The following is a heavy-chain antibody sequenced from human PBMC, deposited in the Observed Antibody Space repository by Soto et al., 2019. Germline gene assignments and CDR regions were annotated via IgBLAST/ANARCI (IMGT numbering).Heavy chain of an antibody. V-gene: IGHV1-46*02. D-gene: IGHD2-21*02. J-gene: IGHJ4*02. CDR1: GYTLNTYY. CDR3: ARGGHIAVVTASFDY. CDR2: IHPSGGGS. Sequence: QVQLVQSGAEVKKPGASVKVSCKPSGYTLNTYYLHWVRQAPGQGLEWMGIIHPSGGGSTYAQKLLGRVTMTRYTSKSTVFMELSSLRSADTAVYYCARGGHIAVVTASFDYWGQGTLVTVSS.